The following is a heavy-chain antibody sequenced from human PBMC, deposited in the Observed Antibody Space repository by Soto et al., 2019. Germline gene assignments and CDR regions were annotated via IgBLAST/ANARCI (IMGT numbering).Heavy chain of an antibody. Sequence: EVQLLESGGGLVQPGGSLRLSCAASGFTFSSHAMSWVRQAPGKGLEWVSAMSSSGGGGSTYYAASVKGRFTVSRDDSKNTLYLQMNSLRAEDTAVYYCAKEGAMVASYYYGMDVWGHGTTVTVSS. D-gene: IGHD5-18*01. V-gene: IGHV3-23*01. J-gene: IGHJ6*02. CDR2: MSSSGGGGST. CDR1: GFTFSSHA. CDR3: AKEGAMVASYYYGMDV.